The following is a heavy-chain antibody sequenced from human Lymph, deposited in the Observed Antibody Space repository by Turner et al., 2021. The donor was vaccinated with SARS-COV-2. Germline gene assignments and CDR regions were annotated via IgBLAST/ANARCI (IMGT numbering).Heavy chain of an antibody. CDR1: GGPFSSSA. CDR2: ITPLLAIE. Sequence: QVQLVQSGAEVKKPGSSVKVSCKASGGPFSSSAISWVRQAPGQGSEGMGGITPLLAIENYAQKFQGRVTITADKSTSTAYMELSSLRSEDTAVYFCARIAAPGMGGGVHYYYYAMDVWGQGTTVTVSS. CDR3: ARIAAPGMGGGVHYYYYAMDV. J-gene: IGHJ6*02. D-gene: IGHD6-13*01. V-gene: IGHV1-69*10.